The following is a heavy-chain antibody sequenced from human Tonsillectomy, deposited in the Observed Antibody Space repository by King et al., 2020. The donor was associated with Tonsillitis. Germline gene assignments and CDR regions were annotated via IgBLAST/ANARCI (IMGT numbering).Heavy chain of an antibody. V-gene: IGHV1-18*04. CDR2: IRAYNGNT. Sequence: QLVQSGAEVKKPGASVKVSCKASGYTFTSYGISWVRQAPGQGLEWMGWIRAYNGNTKYAQKFQGRVTMTTDTSTSTAYMELRSLRYDDTSVYYCARSTLIVVTWFDPWGQGSLVTVSS. D-gene: IGHD3-22*01. CDR3: ARSTLIVVTWFDP. CDR1: GYTFTSYG. J-gene: IGHJ5*02.